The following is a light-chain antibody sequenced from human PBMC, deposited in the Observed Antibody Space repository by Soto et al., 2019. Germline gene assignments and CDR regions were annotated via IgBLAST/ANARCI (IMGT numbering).Light chain of an antibody. CDR1: TSNIGAGYD. Sequence: QSVLTQPPSVSGAPGRWVTVSCTGGTSNIGAGYDVHWYQQLPGTAPTLLISHTSNRPSGVPDRFSGSKSGTSASLAITGLQAEDEADYYCQSYDSSLSAWVFGGGTKLTVL. CDR2: HTS. V-gene: IGLV1-40*01. J-gene: IGLJ3*02. CDR3: QSYDSSLSAWV.